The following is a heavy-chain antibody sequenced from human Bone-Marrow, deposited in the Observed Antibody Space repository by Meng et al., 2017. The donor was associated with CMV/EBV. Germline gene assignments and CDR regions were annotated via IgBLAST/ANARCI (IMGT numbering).Heavy chain of an antibody. CDR1: GFPFSSYW. CDR2: IKQDGSEK. J-gene: IGHJ4*02. V-gene: IGHV3-7*01. D-gene: IGHD3-16*01. CDR3: ARLGTDY. Sequence: GESLKISCAASGFPFSSYWMSWVRQAPGKGLEWVANIKQDGSEKYYVDSVKGRFTISRDNAKNSLYLQMNSLRAEETAVYYCARLGTDYWGQGTLVTVSS.